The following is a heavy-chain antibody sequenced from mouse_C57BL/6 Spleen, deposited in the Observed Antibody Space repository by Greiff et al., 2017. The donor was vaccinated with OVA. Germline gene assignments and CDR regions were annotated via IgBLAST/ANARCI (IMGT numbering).Heavy chain of an antibody. Sequence: VQLQQSGAELVKPGASVKISCKASGYAFSSYWMNWVKQRPGKGLEWIGQIYPGDGDTNYNGKFKGKATLTADKSSSTAYMQLSSLTSEDSAVYFCARRDYGQYYFDYWGQGTTLTVSS. D-gene: IGHD1-1*02. CDR3: ARRDYGQYYFDY. CDR1: GYAFSSYW. CDR2: IYPGDGDT. V-gene: IGHV1-80*01. J-gene: IGHJ2*01.